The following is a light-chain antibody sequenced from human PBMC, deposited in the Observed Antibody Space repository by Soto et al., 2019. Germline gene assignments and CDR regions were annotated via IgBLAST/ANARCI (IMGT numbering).Light chain of an antibody. CDR2: WAS. J-gene: IGKJ2*01. V-gene: IGKV4-1*01. CDR1: QSLLCSSNNKNF. Sequence: DIVMTQSPDSLAVSLGERATINCKSSQSLLCSSNNKNFLAWYQQKPGQPPKLLIYWASTRESGVPDRFGGSGSGTDFTLTISSLQAEDVAVYYCQQYCSSPYTFGQGTKLEIK. CDR3: QQYCSSPYT.